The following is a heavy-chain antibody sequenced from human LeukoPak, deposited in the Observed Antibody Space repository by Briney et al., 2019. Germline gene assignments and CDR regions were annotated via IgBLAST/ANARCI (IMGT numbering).Heavy chain of an antibody. CDR3: ARSIWVSTTVNIYYYYGMDV. Sequence: GGSLRLSCAASGFTFSIYWMSWVRQVPGKGLEWVANIMQDGSETYYVDSVKGRFTVSRDNPRNSLYLQMNSLRAEDTALYYCARSIWVSTTVNIYYYYGMDVWGQGTTVTVSS. J-gene: IGHJ6*02. CDR2: IMQDGSET. CDR1: GFTFSIYW. D-gene: IGHD4-11*01. V-gene: IGHV3-7*05.